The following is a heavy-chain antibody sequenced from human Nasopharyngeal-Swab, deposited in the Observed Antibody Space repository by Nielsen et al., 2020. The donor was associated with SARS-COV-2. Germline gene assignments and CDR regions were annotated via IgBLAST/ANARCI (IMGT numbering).Heavy chain of an antibody. CDR1: GGSFSGYY. CDR2: IRHSGTT. V-gene: IGHV4-34*01. J-gene: IGHJ6*03. D-gene: IGHD5-18*01. Sequence: SETLSLTCAVYGGSFSGYYWSWIRQQPAKGLEWIGEIRHSGTTNYNPSLKGRVTISVDTSKNQFSLNLSSVTAADTAVYYCARGEKYSYAFGYYYHMDVWGKGTTVTVSS. CDR3: ARGEKYSYAFGYYYHMDV.